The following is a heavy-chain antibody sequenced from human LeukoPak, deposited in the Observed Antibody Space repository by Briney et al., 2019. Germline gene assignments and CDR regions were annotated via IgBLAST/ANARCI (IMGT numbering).Heavy chain of an antibody. CDR3: AKNEGRSIAVAGTYFDY. CDR1: GFTFSSYA. Sequence: GGSLRLSCATSGFTFSSYAMSWVRQAPGKGLEWVSGIGASGGSTYYADSVKGRFTISRDNSKNTLYLQMNSLRAEDTAVYYCAKNEGRSIAVAGTYFDYWGQGTLVTVSS. CDR2: IGASGGST. D-gene: IGHD6-19*01. V-gene: IGHV3-23*01. J-gene: IGHJ4*02.